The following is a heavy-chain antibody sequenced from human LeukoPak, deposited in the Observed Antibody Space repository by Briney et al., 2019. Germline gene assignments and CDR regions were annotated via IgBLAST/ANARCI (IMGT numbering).Heavy chain of an antibody. V-gene: IGHV4-61*05. CDR1: GGSISSSSYY. Sequence: SSETLSLTCTVSGGSISSSSYYWSWIRQPPGKGLEWIGYIYYSGSTNYNPSLKSRVTISVDTSKNQFSLKLSSVTAADTAVYYCARLKRGLLRLYYYYGMDVWGQGTTVTVSS. CDR3: ARLKRGLLRLYYYYGMDV. D-gene: IGHD3-16*01. CDR2: IYYSGST. J-gene: IGHJ6*02.